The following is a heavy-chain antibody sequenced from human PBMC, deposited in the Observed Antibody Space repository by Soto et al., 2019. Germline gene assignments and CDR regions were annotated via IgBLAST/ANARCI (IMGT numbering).Heavy chain of an antibody. CDR1: GFTFSGYS. CDR2: INTNGVNT. D-gene: IGHD6-19*01. Sequence: EVQLVESGGGLVQPGGSLRLSCAASGFTFSGYSMFWVRQAPGTGLEYVSAINTNGVNTFYAKSVKGRFTISSDNSKNTMYLQMGSLRAEDMAVYYCARGRVEDSSGWATYFDYWGQGTLVTVSS. CDR3: ARGRVEDSSGWATYFDY. V-gene: IGHV3-64*01. J-gene: IGHJ4*02.